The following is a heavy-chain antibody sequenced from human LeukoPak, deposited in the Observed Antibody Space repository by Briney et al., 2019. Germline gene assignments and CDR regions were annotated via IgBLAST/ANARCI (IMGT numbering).Heavy chain of an antibody. V-gene: IGHV1-2*02. Sequence: GASVKVSCKASGYTLTGYYMHWVRQAPGQGLEWMGWINPNSGGTNYAQKFQGRVTMTRDTSISTAYMELSRLRSDDTAVYYCARDLVCSSTSCYSAWGQGTLVTVSS. CDR3: ARDLVCSSTSCYSA. CDR2: INPNSGGT. CDR1: GYTLTGYY. D-gene: IGHD2-2*02. J-gene: IGHJ5*02.